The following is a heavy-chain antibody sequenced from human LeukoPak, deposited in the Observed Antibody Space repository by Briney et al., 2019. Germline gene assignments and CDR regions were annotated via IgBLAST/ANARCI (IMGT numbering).Heavy chain of an antibody. CDR1: GFTFFSYA. CDR2: ISSSSSTI. Sequence: PGGSLRLSCAASGFTFFSYAMHWVRQAPGKGLEWVSSISSSSSTIYYADSLKGRFTISRDNAKNSLYLQMNSLRAEDTAVYYCATTAAGRTFDYWGQGTLVTVSS. CDR3: ATTAAGRTFDY. J-gene: IGHJ4*02. V-gene: IGHV3-48*04. D-gene: IGHD6-13*01.